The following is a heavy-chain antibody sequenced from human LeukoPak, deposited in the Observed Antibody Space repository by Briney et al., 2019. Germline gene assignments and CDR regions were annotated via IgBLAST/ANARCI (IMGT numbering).Heavy chain of an antibody. V-gene: IGHV3-23*01. J-gene: IGHJ4*02. CDR1: GFTFSSYA. CDR3: AKQLLGIAVAGTAY. Sequence: GGSLRLSCAASGFTFSSYAMSWVRQAPGKGLEWVSTIGGSGGSTYYADSVKGRFTIFRDNSKNTLYLQMNSLRAEDTAVYYCAKQLLGIAVAGTAYWGQGTLVTVSS. CDR2: IGGSGGST. D-gene: IGHD6-19*01.